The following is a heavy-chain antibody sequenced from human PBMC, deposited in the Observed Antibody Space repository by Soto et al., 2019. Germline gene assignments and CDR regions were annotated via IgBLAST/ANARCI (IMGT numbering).Heavy chain of an antibody. Sequence: GGSLRLSCAASGFTVSSNFMSWVRQAPGKGLEWVSIIYSDGSTYYADSAKGRFTISRDNSKNTLYLQMNSLRADDTAVYYCASRRNPYGAYDYWGQGTLVTVSS. D-gene: IGHD4-17*01. CDR1: GFTVSSNF. CDR3: ASRRNPYGAYDY. J-gene: IGHJ4*02. V-gene: IGHV3-66*01. CDR2: IYSDGST.